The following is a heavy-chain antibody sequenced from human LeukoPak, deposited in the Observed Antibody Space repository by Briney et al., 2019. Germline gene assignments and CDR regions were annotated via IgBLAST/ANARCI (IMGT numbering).Heavy chain of an antibody. CDR2: ISYDGSNK. CDR3: AKDLVDDKYDSSGYYDY. CDR1: GFTFSSYG. Sequence: GGSLRLSCAASGFTFSSYGMHWVRQAPGKGLEWVAVISYDGSNKYYADSVKGRFTISRDNSKNTLYLQMNSLRAEDTAVYYCAKDLVDDKYDSSGYYDYWGQGTLVTVSS. V-gene: IGHV3-30*18. J-gene: IGHJ4*02. D-gene: IGHD3-22*01.